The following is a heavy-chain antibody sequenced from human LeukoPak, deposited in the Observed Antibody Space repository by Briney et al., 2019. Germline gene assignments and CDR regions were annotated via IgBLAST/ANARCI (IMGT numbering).Heavy chain of an antibody. CDR2: INPSGGST. V-gene: IGHV1-46*01. J-gene: IGHJ4*02. CDR1: GYTFTSYY. D-gene: IGHD3-22*01. CDR3: ARAKAYYYDSSGQSLTIDY. Sequence: ASVKVSCKASGYTFTSYYMHWVRPAPGQGPEWMGIINPSGGSTSYAQKFQGRVTITADKSTSTAYMELSSLRSEDTAVYYCARAKAYYYDSSGQSLTIDYWGQGTLVTVSS.